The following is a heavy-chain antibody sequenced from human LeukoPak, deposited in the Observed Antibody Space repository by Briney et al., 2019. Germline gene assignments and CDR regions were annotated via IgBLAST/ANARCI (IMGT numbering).Heavy chain of an antibody. CDR3: ARGSGSYPYNWFDP. J-gene: IGHJ5*02. V-gene: IGHV3-74*01. D-gene: IGHD3-10*01. Sequence: GGSLRLSCAASGFTFSSYWMHWVRQAPGKGLVWVSRINSDGSSTSYADSVKGRFTISRDNAKNTLYLQMNSPRAEDTAVYYCARGSGSYPYNWFDPWGQGTLVTVSS. CDR2: INSDGSST. CDR1: GFTFSSYW.